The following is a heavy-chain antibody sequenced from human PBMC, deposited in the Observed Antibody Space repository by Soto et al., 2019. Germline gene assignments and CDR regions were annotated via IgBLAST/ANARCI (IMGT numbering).Heavy chain of an antibody. CDR1: GFSFSDYA. V-gene: IGHV3-33*01. Sequence: PGGSLRLSCAASGFSFSDYAMHWVRQAPGKGLEWVAVIWYDGSRKYYADSVKGRFTISRDNSRNTLRLQMTSLRDEDTAVYYCARSYRSGWNRFDYWGQGTPVTVSS. CDR3: ARSYRSGWNRFDY. CDR2: IWYDGSRK. J-gene: IGHJ4*02. D-gene: IGHD6-19*01.